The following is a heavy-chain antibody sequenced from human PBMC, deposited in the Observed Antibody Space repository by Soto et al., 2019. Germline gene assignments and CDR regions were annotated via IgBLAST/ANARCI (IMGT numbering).Heavy chain of an antibody. CDR3: ASPLPYCSGGSCYYSSGPEGDY. V-gene: IGHV1-69*13. D-gene: IGHD2-15*01. Sequence: ASVKVSCKASGGTFSSYAISWVRQAPGQGLEWMGGIIPIFGTANYAQKFQGRVTITADESTSTAYMELSSLRSEDTAVYYCASPLPYCSGGSCYYSSGPEGDYWGQGTLVTVSS. CDR2: IIPIFGTA. J-gene: IGHJ4*02. CDR1: GGTFSSYA.